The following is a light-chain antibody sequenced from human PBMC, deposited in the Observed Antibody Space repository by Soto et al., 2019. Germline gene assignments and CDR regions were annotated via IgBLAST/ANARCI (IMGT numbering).Light chain of an antibody. V-gene: IGLV3-21*04. Sequence: YELTQSPSVSVAPGETARITCEENNIGSKGAHWYHQQPGQAPLLVIYYDSDRPSGIPDRFSGSKSGNTATLTLSRVEAGDEADYHCQVCGSTRDHPVFGGGTKLTVL. CDR3: QVCGSTRDHPV. CDR1: NIGSKG. J-gene: IGLJ3*02. CDR2: YDS.